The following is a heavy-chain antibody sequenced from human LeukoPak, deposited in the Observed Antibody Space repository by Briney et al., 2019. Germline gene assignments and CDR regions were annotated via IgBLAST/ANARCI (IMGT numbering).Heavy chain of an antibody. D-gene: IGHD6-13*01. CDR3: ARGGLIAAAGTWFDY. CDR2: INAGNGNT. J-gene: IGHJ4*02. V-gene: IGHV1-3*01. Sequence: ASVKVSCKASGYTFTSYAMHWVRQAPGQRLEWMGWINAGNGNTKYSQKFQGRVTITRDTSASTAYMELSSLRSEDTAVYYCARGGLIAAAGTWFDYWGQGTLVTVSS. CDR1: GYTFTSYA.